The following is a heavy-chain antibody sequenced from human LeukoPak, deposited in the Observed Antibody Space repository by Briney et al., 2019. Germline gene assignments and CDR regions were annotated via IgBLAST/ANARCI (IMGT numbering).Heavy chain of an antibody. CDR1: GNYW. CDR2: INSDGSWT. CDR3: VSLYETY. D-gene: IGHD2/OR15-2a*01. V-gene: IGHV3-74*01. Sequence: GGSLRLSCAASGNYWMHWVRQAPGKGLVWVSHINSDGSWTSYADSVKGRFTISKDNDKNTVCLQMNRLRAEDTAVYYCVSLYETYWGRGTLVTVSS. J-gene: IGHJ4*02.